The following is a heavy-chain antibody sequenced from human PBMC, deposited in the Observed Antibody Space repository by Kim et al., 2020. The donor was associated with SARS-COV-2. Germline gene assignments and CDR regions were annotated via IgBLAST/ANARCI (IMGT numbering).Heavy chain of an antibody. J-gene: IGHJ4*02. V-gene: IGHV3-64D*06. CDR2: ISSNGGST. Sequence: GGSLRLSCSASGFTFSSYAMHWVRQAPGKGLEYVSAISSNGGSTYYADSVKGRFTISRDNSKNTLYLQMSSLRAEDTAVYYCVKARAPVVPAAIDFDYWGQGSLVTVSS. CDR3: VKARAPVVPAAIDFDY. CDR1: GFTFSSYA. D-gene: IGHD2-2*02.